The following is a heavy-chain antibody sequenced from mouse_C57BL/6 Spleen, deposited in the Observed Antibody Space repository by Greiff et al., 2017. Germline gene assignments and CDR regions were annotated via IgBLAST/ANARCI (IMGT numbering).Heavy chain of an antibody. CDR2: ISYSGST. V-gene: IGHV3-1*01. CDR1: GYSITSGYD. J-gene: IGHJ3*01. Sequence: EVKLMESGPGMVKPSQSLSLTCTVTGYSITSGYDWHWLRHFPGNKLEWMGYISYSGSTNYNPSLKSRISITHDTSKNHFFLKLNSVTTEDTATYYCASTPYPAWFAYWGQGTLVTVSA. CDR3: ASTPYPAWFAY. D-gene: IGHD2-10*01.